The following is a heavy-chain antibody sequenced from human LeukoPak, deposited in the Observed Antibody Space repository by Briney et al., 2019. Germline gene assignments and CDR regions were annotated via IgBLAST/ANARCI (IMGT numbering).Heavy chain of an antibody. J-gene: IGHJ4*02. CDR2: FYSGGKT. V-gene: IGHV3-NL1*01. CDR3: AKDRGRFDY. Sequence: GGSLRLSCGASGITFSSYSMNWVRQAPGKGLEWVSVFYSGGKTYYTDSVKGRFTISRDNSKNTLYLQMNSLRAEDTAVYYCAKDRGRFDYWGQGTLVTVSS. CDR1: GITFSSYS.